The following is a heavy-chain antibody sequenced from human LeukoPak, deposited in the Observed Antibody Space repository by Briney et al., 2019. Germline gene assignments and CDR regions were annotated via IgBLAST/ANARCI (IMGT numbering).Heavy chain of an antibody. CDR1: GFTFKKYW. V-gene: IGHV3-23*01. CDR3: AKEAAGRNDY. CDR2: ISGSGGST. D-gene: IGHD1-14*01. Sequence: GGSLRLSCAASGFTFKKYWMNWVRQAPGKGLEWVSAISGSGGSTYYADSVKGRFTISRDNSKNTLYLQMNSLRAEDTAVYYCAKEAAGRNDYWGQGTLVTVSS. J-gene: IGHJ4*02.